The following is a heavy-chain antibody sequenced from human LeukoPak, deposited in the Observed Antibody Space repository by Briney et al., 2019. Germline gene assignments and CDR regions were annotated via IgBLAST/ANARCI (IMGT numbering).Heavy chain of an antibody. CDR2: ITSSSSYI. D-gene: IGHD3-22*01. J-gene: IGHJ4*02. Sequence: GGSLRLSCAASGFTFSSYSMNWVRQAPGKGLEWVSTITSSSSYIYYADSVKGRFTIPRDNAKNSLYLQMNSLRAEDTAVYYCARHVVAVGFDYWGQGTLVTVSS. CDR3: ARHVVAVGFDY. CDR1: GFTFSSYS. V-gene: IGHV3-21*01.